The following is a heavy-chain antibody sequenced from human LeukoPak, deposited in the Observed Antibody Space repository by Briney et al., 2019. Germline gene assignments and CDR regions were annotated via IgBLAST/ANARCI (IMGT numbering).Heavy chain of an antibody. D-gene: IGHD2-15*01. V-gene: IGHV4-31*03. J-gene: IGHJ4*02. CDR3: AREVVVVVAARGYFDY. CDR1: GGSISSGGYY. CDR2: IYYSGST. Sequence: SETLSLTCTVSGGSISSGGYYWSWIRQHPGKGLEWIGYIYYSGSTYYNPSLKSRVTISVDTSKNQFPLKLSSVTAADTAVYYCAREVVVVVAARGYFDYWGQGTLVTVSS.